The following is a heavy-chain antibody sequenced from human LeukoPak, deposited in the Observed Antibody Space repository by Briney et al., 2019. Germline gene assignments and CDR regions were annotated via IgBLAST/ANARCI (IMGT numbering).Heavy chain of an antibody. CDR2: IYPGDSDI. J-gene: IGHJ3*02. V-gene: IGHV5-51*01. D-gene: IGHD1-14*01. Sequence: GESLKISYKGSGYTFTNFWIGWVRQMPGKGLEWMGIIYPGDSDIRYSPSFQGQVTISGDKSISTAYLQWISLRASDTAMYYCARWTTRGPEAFDIWGQGTMVTVSS. CDR3: ARWTTRGPEAFDI. CDR1: GYTFTNFW.